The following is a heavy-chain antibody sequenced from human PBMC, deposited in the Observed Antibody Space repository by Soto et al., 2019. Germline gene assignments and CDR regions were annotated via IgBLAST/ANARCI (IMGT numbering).Heavy chain of an antibody. Sequence: ASVKVSCKASGYTFTSYGISWVRQAPGQGLEWMGWISAYNANTNYAQKLQGRVTMTTDTSTSTAYMELRSLRSDDTAVYYCARDGDCSGGSCYLRANYYYYGMDVWGHGTTVTVSS. CDR3: ARDGDCSGGSCYLRANYYYYGMDV. CDR1: GYTFTSYG. CDR2: ISAYNANT. J-gene: IGHJ6*02. D-gene: IGHD2-15*01. V-gene: IGHV1-18*01.